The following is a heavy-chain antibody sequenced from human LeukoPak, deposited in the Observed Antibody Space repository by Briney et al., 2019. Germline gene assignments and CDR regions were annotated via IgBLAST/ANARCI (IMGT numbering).Heavy chain of an antibody. V-gene: IGHV1-2*02. J-gene: IGHJ1*01. Sequence: ASVKVSCKASGYTFTGYYIHWVRQAPGQGLEWMGWISPNRGDTNYAQKFQGRVSMTRDTSISTDYMELNGLKSDDTAVYYCARALAQRINGYFHHWGRGTLVTVSS. CDR1: GYTFTGYY. CDR3: ARALAQRINGYFHH. D-gene: IGHD2-8*01. CDR2: ISPNRGDT.